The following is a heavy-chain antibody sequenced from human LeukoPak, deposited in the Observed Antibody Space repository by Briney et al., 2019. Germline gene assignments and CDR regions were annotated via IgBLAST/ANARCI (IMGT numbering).Heavy chain of an antibody. CDR2: IYYSGST. CDR1: GGSISSYY. D-gene: IGHD6-6*01. J-gene: IGHJ4*02. V-gene: IGHV4-59*01. Sequence: SSETLSLTCTVSGGSISSYYWSWIRQPPGKGLEWIGYIYYSGSTNYNPSLKSRVTISVDTFKDQFSLKLSSVTAADRAVYYCASSMYSSSSPDYWGQGTLVTVSS. CDR3: ASSMYSSSSPDY.